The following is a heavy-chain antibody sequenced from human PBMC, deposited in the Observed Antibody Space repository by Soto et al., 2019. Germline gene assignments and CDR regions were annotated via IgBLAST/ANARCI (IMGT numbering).Heavy chain of an antibody. CDR3: ARDKSITMVPDY. Sequence: PGGSLRLSCAASGFTFSNYWMAWVRQAPGKGLEWVANIKQDGNEKYYVDSVKGRFTISRDNAKNSLYLQMNSLRAEDTAVYYCARDKSITMVPDYWGQGTLVTVSS. D-gene: IGHD3-10*01. V-gene: IGHV3-7*01. CDR2: IKQDGNEK. CDR1: GFTFSNYW. J-gene: IGHJ4*02.